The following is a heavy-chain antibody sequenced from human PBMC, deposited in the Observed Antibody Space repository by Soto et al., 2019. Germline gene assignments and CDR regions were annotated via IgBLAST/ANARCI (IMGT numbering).Heavy chain of an antibody. J-gene: IGHJ4*02. CDR3: ASWYNSGSYGPN. Sequence: PGGSLRLSCAASGFTFSSYSMNWVRQAPGKGLEWVSSISSSSSYIYYADSVKGRFTISRDNAKNSLYLQMNSLRAEDTAVYYCASWYNSGSYGPNWGQGTLVTVSS. V-gene: IGHV3-21*01. CDR2: ISSSSSYI. CDR1: GFTFSSYS. D-gene: IGHD1-26*01.